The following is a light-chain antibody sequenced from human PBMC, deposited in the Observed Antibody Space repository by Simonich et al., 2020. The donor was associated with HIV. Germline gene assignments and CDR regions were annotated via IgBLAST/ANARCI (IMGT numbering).Light chain of an antibody. V-gene: IGLV2-14*02. Sequence: QSALTQPASVSGFPGQSITISCTGTSSDVGCYNLVSWYQQHPGKPPQLMIYEGSKRPSGVSNRFSGSKSGNTASLTISGLQAEDEANYYCYSYSSSSTWVFGGGTKLTVL. CDR1: SSDVGCYNL. CDR3: YSYSSSSTWV. CDR2: EGS. J-gene: IGLJ3*02.